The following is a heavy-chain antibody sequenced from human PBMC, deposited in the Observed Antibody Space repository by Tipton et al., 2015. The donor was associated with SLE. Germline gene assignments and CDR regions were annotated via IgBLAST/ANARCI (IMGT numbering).Heavy chain of an antibody. CDR2: IYYSGST. Sequence: TLSLTCTVPGGSISSSSYYWGWIRQPPGKGLEWIGSIYYSGSTYYNPSLKSRVTISVDTSKNQFSLKLSSVTAADTAVYYCAREGMTTVTTGAFDYWGQGTLVTVSS. D-gene: IGHD4-17*01. CDR3: AREGMTTVTTGAFDY. J-gene: IGHJ4*02. V-gene: IGHV4-39*07. CDR1: GGSISSSSYY.